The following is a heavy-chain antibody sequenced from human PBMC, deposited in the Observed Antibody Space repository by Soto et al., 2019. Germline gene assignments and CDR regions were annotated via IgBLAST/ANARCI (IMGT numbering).Heavy chain of an antibody. V-gene: IGHV2-5*02. CDR1: GFSLTTKGVG. Sequence: QITLKESGPPLVQPTQTLTLTCDFSGFSLTTKGVGVGWIRQPPGEALEWVAVIYWDNDKRYSPSLQSRLTINKDTSKNPVVLSMINMDPVDTATYFCAHVTITYGGAIGDEAFDIWGQGTMVIVSS. CDR2: IYWDNDK. D-gene: IGHD3-16*02. J-gene: IGHJ3*02. CDR3: AHVTITYGGAIGDEAFDI.